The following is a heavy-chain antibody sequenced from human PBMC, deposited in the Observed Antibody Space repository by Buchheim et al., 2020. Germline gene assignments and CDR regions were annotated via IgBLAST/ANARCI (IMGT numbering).Heavy chain of an antibody. D-gene: IGHD3-16*02. Sequence: QVQLVESGGGVVQPGRSLRLSCAASGFTFSSYGMHWVRQAPGKGLEWVAVISYDGSNKYYADSVKGRFTISRDNSKNTLYLQMNSLRAEDTAVYYCAKDQPYYDYVWGSYRRNLILNWFDPWGQETL. CDR3: AKDQPYYDYVWGSYRRNLILNWFDP. CDR2: ISYDGSNK. J-gene: IGHJ5*02. CDR1: GFTFSSYG. V-gene: IGHV3-30*18.